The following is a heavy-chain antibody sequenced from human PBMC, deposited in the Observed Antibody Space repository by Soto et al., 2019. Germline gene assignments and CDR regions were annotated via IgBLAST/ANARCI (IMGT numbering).Heavy chain of an antibody. J-gene: IGHJ4*02. Sequence: EVQLVESGGGLVKPGGSLRLSCAASGFTFTSHNIYWFRQAPGKGLEWVSSISPYDHSFYYADSVRGRFTVAKDNAKRSVFLQMDSLRAEDTAIYYCARDLSTLLRAYDWGQGTLVTVSS. V-gene: IGHV3-21*02. CDR1: GFTFTSHN. D-gene: IGHD2-15*01. CDR3: ARDLSTLLRAYD. CDR2: ISPYDHSF.